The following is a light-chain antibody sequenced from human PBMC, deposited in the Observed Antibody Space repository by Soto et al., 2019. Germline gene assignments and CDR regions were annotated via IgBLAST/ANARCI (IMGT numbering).Light chain of an antibody. CDR3: AAWDDSLNGVV. CDR2: SNN. V-gene: IGLV1-44*01. Sequence: VVSQPPSASGTPGQRVTISCSGSSSNIGSNTVNWYQQLPGTAPKLLIYSNNQRPSGVPDRFSGSKSGTSASLAISGLQSEDEADYYCAAWDDSLNGVVFGGGTKLTVL. J-gene: IGLJ2*01. CDR1: SSNIGSNT.